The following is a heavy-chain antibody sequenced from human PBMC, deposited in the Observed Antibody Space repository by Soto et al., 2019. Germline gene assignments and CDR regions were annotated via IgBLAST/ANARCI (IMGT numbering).Heavy chain of an antibody. CDR3: ARKYYFDS. CDR1: GYLISTYY. CDR2: IDPSVGAT. D-gene: IGHD3-10*01. J-gene: IGHJ5*01. V-gene: IGHV1-46*01. Sequence: QVQLVQSGAEVKKPGASVKISCKASGYLISTYYIHWVRQAPGQGLEWMGIIDPSVGATTYAQKFQDRVTMTSDTSTSTVYMELSGLRVDDTATYYCARKYYFDSWGQGTRVTVSS.